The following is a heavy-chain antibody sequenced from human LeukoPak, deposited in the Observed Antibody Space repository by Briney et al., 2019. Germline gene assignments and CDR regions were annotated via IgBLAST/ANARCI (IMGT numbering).Heavy chain of an antibody. D-gene: IGHD1-26*01. CDR3: AREHSIVGPTLFDY. V-gene: IGHV1-18*01. CDR1: GYTFTSYG. CDR2: ISGYNGNT. Sequence: ASVKVSCKTSGYTFTSYGITWVRQAPGQGLEWMGWISGYNGNTNYAQKLQGRVTMTTDTSTSTAHMELRSLRSDDTAVYYCAREHSIVGPTLFDYWGQGTLVTVSS. J-gene: IGHJ4*02.